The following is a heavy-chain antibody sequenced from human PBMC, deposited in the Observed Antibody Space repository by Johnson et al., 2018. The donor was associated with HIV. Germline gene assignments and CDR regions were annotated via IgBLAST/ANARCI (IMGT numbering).Heavy chain of an antibody. Sequence: VQLVESGGGVVQPGRSLRLSCEVSGFTVSSNHMSWVRQAPGKGLEWVSAISGSGGSTYYADSVKGRFTISRDNSKNTLYLQMNSLRAEDTAVYYYDSTPGAFDIWGQGTMVTVSS. CDR2: ISGSGGST. D-gene: IGHD2-2*01. V-gene: IGHV3-66*02. CDR3: DSTPGAFDI. CDR1: GFTVSSNH. J-gene: IGHJ3*02.